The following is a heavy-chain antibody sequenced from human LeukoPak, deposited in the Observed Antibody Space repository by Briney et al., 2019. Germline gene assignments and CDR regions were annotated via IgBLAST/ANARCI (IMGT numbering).Heavy chain of an antibody. V-gene: IGHV4-30-4*07. J-gene: IGHJ4*02. CDR1: GGSINSGGYS. Sequence: PSQTLSLTCAVSGGSINSGGYSWRWIRQSRGKGLEWIGYIYDDGSTYYNPSLKSRVSISLDTSKNQFSLKLSSVTAADTAVYYCARGAWIQLWSPLDYWGQGTLVIVSS. D-gene: IGHD5-18*01. CDR2: IYDDGST. CDR3: ARGAWIQLWSPLDY.